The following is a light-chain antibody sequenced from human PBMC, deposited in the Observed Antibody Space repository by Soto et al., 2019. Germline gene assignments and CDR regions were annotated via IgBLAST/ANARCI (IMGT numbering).Light chain of an antibody. Sequence: EIVLTQSPGTLSLSPGERATLSCSASHSVSSSYLAWYQQKPGQAPRLLIYGASSRATGIPDRFSGSGSGTDFTLTISRLEPEDFAVYYCQQYGSSPPYTFGHGNKLEIK. CDR3: QQYGSSPPYT. CDR1: HSVSSSY. J-gene: IGKJ2*01. CDR2: GAS. V-gene: IGKV3-20*01.